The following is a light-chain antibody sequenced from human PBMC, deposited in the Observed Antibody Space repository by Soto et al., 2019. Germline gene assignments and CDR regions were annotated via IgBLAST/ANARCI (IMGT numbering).Light chain of an antibody. CDR3: CSYAGSFYV. J-gene: IGLJ1*01. V-gene: IGLV2-23*02. Sequence: QSALNQPASVSGSPGQSITLSCPGNSSDVGSYNLVSWYQQHPGKAPKLMIYEVSKRPSGVSNRFSGSKSGNTASLTISGLQAEDEADYYCCSYAGSFYVFGTGTKVTVL. CDR2: EVS. CDR1: SSDVGSYNL.